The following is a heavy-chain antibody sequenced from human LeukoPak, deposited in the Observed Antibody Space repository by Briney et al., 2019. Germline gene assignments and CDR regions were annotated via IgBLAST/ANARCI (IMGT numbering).Heavy chain of an antibody. CDR3: VLADPFVVVPAARDY. CDR2: IYYSGST. V-gene: IGHV4-39*07. Sequence: SETLSLTCTVSGGSISSSSYYWGWIRQPPGKGLEWIGSIYYSGSTYYNPPLKSRVTISVDTSKNQFSLKLSSVTAADTAVYYCVLADPFVVVPAARDYWGQGTLVTVSS. CDR1: GGSISSSSYY. J-gene: IGHJ4*02. D-gene: IGHD2-2*01.